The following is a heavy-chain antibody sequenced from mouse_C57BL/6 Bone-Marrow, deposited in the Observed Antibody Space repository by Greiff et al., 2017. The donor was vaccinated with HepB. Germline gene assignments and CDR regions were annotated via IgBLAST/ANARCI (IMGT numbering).Heavy chain of an antibody. CDR3: ARSGGGSSFDY. V-gene: IGHV1-64*01. CDR2: IHPNSGST. Sequence: QVQPQQPGAELVKPGASVKLSCKASGYTFTSYWMHWVKQRPGQGLEWIGMIHPNSGSTNYNEKFKSKATLTVDKSSSTAYMQLSSLTSEDSAVYYCARSGGGSSFDYWGQGTTLTVSS. CDR1: GYTFTSYW. D-gene: IGHD1-1*01. J-gene: IGHJ2*01.